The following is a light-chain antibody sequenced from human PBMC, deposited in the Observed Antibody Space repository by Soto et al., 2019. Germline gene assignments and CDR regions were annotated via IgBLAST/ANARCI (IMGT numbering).Light chain of an antibody. Sequence: DIQMTQSPSTLSASLGDRVTITCRASQTVNAWLAWYQHKPGKAPKPLIYDASILESGVPARFSGSGSGTEFILTISSLQPDDVGTYYCQQYNTHSWTFGQGTKVE. J-gene: IGKJ1*01. V-gene: IGKV1-5*01. CDR2: DAS. CDR1: QTVNAW. CDR3: QQYNTHSWT.